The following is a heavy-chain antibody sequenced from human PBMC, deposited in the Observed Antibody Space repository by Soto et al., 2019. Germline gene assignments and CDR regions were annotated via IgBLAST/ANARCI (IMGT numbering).Heavy chain of an antibody. CDR3: ARHTVPSLYDPIPGCFDS. J-gene: IGHJ4*02. D-gene: IGHD5-12*01. CDR2: ISYSGNA. V-gene: IGHV4-39*01. CDR1: DDSINSDKYY. Sequence: PSETLSLTCSVSDDSINSDKYYWGWIRQPPGKGLEWVGSISYSGNAYHNPSLQTRVTMSVDTSQSQFSLKLTSVTAADTAVYYCARHTVPSLYDPIPGCFDSWGQGILVTVSS.